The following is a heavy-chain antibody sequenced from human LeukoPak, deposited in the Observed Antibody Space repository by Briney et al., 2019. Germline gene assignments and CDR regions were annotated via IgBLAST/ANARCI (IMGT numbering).Heavy chain of an antibody. CDR1: GFTFSDHY. CDR2: TRNKANSYTA. V-gene: IGHV3-72*01. Sequence: GGSLRLSCAASGFTFSDHYMDWVRQAPGKGLEWVGRTRNKANSYTAEYAASVKGRFTISRDDSKNSLYLQMNSLKTEDTAVYYCARERITMVRGVLDYWGQGTLVTVSS. CDR3: ARERITMVRGVLDY. D-gene: IGHD3-10*01. J-gene: IGHJ4*02.